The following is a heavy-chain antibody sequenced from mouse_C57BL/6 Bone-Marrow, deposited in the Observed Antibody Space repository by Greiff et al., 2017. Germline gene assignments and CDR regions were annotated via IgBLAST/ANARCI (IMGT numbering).Heavy chain of an antibody. CDR1: GYTFTGYW. CDR3: AYYFYYFDY. Sequence: QVQLKESGAELMKPGASVKLSCKATGYTFTGYWLEWVKPRPGPGLDRIGEILPGSGSTNYNEKFKGKATFTADTSTNTAYMQLSSLTTEDSAIYYCAYYFYYFDYWGQGTTLTVSS. D-gene: IGHD1-1*01. CDR2: ILPGSGST. V-gene: IGHV1-9*01. J-gene: IGHJ2*01.